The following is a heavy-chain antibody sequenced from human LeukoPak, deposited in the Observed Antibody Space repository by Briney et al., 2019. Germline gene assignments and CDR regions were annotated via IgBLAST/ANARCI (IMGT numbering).Heavy chain of an antibody. D-gene: IGHD3-22*01. J-gene: IGHJ4*02. CDR1: GYTFTGYY. Sequence: ASVKVSCKASGYTFTGYYMHWVRQAPGQGLEWMGRINPNSGGTNYAQKFQGRVTMTRDTSISTAYMELSRLRSDDTAMYYCARRVRYYDSSGSSPYYFDYWGQGTLVTVSS. CDR2: INPNSGGT. V-gene: IGHV1-2*06. CDR3: ARRVRYYDSSGSSPYYFDY.